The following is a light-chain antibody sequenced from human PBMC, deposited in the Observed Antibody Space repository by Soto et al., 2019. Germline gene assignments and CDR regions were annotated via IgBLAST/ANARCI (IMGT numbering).Light chain of an antibody. Sequence: QSALTQPASVSGSPGQLITISCTGTSSDVGSYNLVSWYQQHPGKAPKLMIYEVSKRPSGVSNRFSGSKSGNTASLTISGLQAEDEADYYCCSYAGSSFYVFGTGTKVTV. CDR1: SSDVGSYNL. J-gene: IGLJ1*01. CDR3: CSYAGSSFYV. CDR2: EVS. V-gene: IGLV2-23*02.